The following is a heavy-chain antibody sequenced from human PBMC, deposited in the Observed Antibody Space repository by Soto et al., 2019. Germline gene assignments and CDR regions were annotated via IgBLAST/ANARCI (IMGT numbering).Heavy chain of an antibody. J-gene: IGHJ5*02. CDR3: ASWIAGFPFDP. Sequence: SETLSLTCAVSGGSISRSDWWGWGRQPPGKGLEWIGEIYHSGSTNYNPSLKSRVTISVDKSKNQFSLKLSSVTAADTAVYYCASWIAGFPFDPWGQGTLVTVSS. CDR1: GGSISRSDW. D-gene: IGHD6-13*01. CDR2: IYHSGST. V-gene: IGHV4-4*02.